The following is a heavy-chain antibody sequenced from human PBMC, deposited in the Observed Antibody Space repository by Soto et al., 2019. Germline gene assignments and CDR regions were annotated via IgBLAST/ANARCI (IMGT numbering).Heavy chain of an antibody. CDR3: ARGDIVVVAADMPLDP. V-gene: IGHV1-18*01. CDR1: GYTFTSYG. J-gene: IGHJ5*02. Sequence: QVQLGQSGAEVKKPGASVKVSCKASGYTFTSYGISWVRQAPGQGLEWMGWISAYNGNTNYAQKLQGRVTMTTDTSTSTAYMELSSLRSDATAVYCCARGDIVVVAADMPLDPWGQGTLVTVSS. CDR2: ISAYNGNT. D-gene: IGHD2-2*01.